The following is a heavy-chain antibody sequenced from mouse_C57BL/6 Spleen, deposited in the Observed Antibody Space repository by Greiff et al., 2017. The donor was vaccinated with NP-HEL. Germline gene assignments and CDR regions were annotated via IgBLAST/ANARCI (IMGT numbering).Heavy chain of an antibody. V-gene: IGHV1-80*01. J-gene: IGHJ2*01. CDR3: ARGGDYGSSFDY. CDR2: IYPGDGDT. Sequence: QVQLQQSGAELVKPGASVKISCKASGYAFSSYWMNWVKQRPGKGLEWIGQIYPGDGDTNYNGKFKGKATLTADKPSSTAYMQLSSLTSEDSAVYFCARGGDYGSSFDYWGQGTTLTVSS. CDR1: GYAFSSYW. D-gene: IGHD1-1*01.